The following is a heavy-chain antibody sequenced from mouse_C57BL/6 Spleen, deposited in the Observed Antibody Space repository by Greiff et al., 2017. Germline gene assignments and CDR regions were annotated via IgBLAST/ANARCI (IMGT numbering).Heavy chain of an antibody. V-gene: IGHV5-6*01. CDR1: GFTFSSYG. CDR3: ARQDYGSRGWYFDV. CDR2: ISSGGSYT. D-gene: IGHD1-1*01. Sequence: DVHLVESGGDLVKPGGSLKLSCAASGFTFSSYGMSWVRQTPDKRLEWVATISSGGSYTYYPDSVKGRFTISRDNAKNTLYLQMSSLKSEDTAMYYCARQDYGSRGWYFDVWGTGTTVTVSS. J-gene: IGHJ1*03.